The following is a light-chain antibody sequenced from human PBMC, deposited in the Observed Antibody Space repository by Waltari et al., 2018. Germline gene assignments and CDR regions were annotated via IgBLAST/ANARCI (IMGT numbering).Light chain of an antibody. Sequence: QSALTQPPSVSGSPGQSVTISSTGTSSDVGSYNLFSWYQQPPRPAPQLFMYEVSNRPSGVPFCFSRSKSGNTVFLTISGLQAEDEADYYCSSYTSSSTPVFGGGTKLTVL. V-gene: IGLV2-18*02. CDR1: SSDVGSYNL. CDR2: EVS. J-gene: IGLJ2*01. CDR3: SSYTSSSTPV.